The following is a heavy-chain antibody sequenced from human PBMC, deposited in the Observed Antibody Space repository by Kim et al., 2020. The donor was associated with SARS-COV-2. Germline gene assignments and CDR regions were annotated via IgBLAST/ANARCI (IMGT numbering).Heavy chain of an antibody. J-gene: IGHJ5*02. Sequence: SETLSHTCTVSGGSISRSNSHWGWIRQPPGKGLEWIGSVYYSGSTFYNPSLKSRXTISXXKSEXXLSLXLTSVPAADRAVYYXARLXMTGIXGRGWXDPWXXGTLXTVSX. V-gene: IGHV4-39*01. D-gene: IGHD1-1*01. CDR1: GGSISRSNSH. CDR3: ARLXMTGIXGRGWXDP. CDR2: VYYSGST.